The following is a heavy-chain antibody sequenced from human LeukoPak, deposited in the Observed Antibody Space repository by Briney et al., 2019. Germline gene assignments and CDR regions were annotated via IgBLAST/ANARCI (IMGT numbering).Heavy chain of an antibody. V-gene: IGHV3-30-3*01. D-gene: IGHD5-12*01. CDR2: ISYDGSNK. CDR3: ARGERPGYSASWFFDY. J-gene: IGHJ4*02. CDR1: GFTFTRYA. Sequence: GGSLRLSCAASGFTFTRYAMHWVRQAPGKGLEWLAVISYDGSNKYYADSVKGRFTISRDNAKKSVFLQINSLRAEDAAVYYCARGERPGYSASWFFDYWGQGTLVTVSS.